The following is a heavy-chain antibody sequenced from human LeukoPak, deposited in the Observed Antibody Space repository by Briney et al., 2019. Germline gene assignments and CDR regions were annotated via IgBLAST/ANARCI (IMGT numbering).Heavy chain of an antibody. CDR2: MNPNSGNT. V-gene: IGHV1-8*01. CDR3: ARAVFEEMITHDVFDI. CDR1: GYTFTSYD. J-gene: IGHJ3*02. D-gene: IGHD3-16*01. Sequence: ASVKVSCKASGYTFTSYDINWVRQATGQGLEWMGWMNPNSGNTGYAQKFQGRVTMTRNTSISTAYMELSSLRSEDTAVYYCARAVFEEMITHDVFDIWGKGKMVPV.